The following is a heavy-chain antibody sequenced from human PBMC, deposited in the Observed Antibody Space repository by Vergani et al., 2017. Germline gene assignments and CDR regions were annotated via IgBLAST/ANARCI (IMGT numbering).Heavy chain of an antibody. D-gene: IGHD5-24*01. J-gene: IGHJ4*02. Sequence: EVQLVESGGVVVQPGGSLRLSCAASGFTFSSYAMSWVRQAPGKGLEWVSAISGSGGSTYYADSVKGRFTISRDNSKNTLYLQMNSLRAEDTAVYYCAKALQSNGGFDYWGQGTLVTVSS. CDR2: ISGSGGST. CDR3: AKALQSNGGFDY. CDR1: GFTFSSYA. V-gene: IGHV3-23*04.